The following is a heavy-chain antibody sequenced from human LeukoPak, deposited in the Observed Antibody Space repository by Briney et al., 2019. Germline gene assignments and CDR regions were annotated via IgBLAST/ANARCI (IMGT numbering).Heavy chain of an antibody. D-gene: IGHD6-19*01. V-gene: IGHV4-59*01. J-gene: IGHJ2*01. CDR2: IYYSGGT. Sequence: SETLSLTCTVSGGSISTYYWSWIRQPPGKGLEWIGYIYYSGGTNYNPSLKSRVTISVDTSRNQFSLRLSSVTAADTAVYYCARDLGWNWYFDLWGRGTLVTVPS. CDR3: ARDLGWNWYFDL. CDR1: GGSISTYY.